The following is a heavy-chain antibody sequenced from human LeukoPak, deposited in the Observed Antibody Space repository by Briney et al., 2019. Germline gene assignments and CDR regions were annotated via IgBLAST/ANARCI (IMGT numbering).Heavy chain of an antibody. CDR3: ARPLGSKNGFDI. CDR1: GGFISNHS. J-gene: IGHJ3*02. V-gene: IGHV4-59*08. Sequence: SETLSLTCTVSGGFISNHSWTWIRQPPGKGLEWIGFIHYSGSTNYNPSVKSRVSMSVDTSKNQFSLKLNSVTAADTAVYYCARPLGSKNGFDIWGQGTLVTVSS. D-gene: IGHD1-26*01. CDR2: IHYSGST.